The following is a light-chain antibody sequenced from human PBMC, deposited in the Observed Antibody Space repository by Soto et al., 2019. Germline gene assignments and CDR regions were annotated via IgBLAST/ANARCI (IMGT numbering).Light chain of an antibody. CDR2: DAS. Sequence: EIVLTQSPATLSLSPGERATLSCRASQSVSSYLAWYQQKPGKAPRLLIYDASNRATGIPARFSGSGSGTDFTLTISSLEPEDFAVYYCQQRSNWPLFTFGGGTKVEIK. CDR1: QSVSSY. V-gene: IGKV3-11*01. CDR3: QQRSNWPLFT. J-gene: IGKJ4*01.